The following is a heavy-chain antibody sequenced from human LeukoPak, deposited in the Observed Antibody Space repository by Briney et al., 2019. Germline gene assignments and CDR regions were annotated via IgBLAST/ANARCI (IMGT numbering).Heavy chain of an antibody. J-gene: IGHJ5*02. D-gene: IGHD6-13*01. V-gene: IGHV1-2*02. Sequence: ASVKVSCKASRYTFTGYYMHWVRPAPGQGLEWMGWINPNSGGTNYAQKFQGRVTMTRDTSISTAYMELSRLRSDDTAVYYCARDNQDSSSWYTFGWFDPWGQGTLVTVSS. CDR3: ARDNQDSSSWYTFGWFDP. CDR1: RYTFTGYY. CDR2: INPNSGGT.